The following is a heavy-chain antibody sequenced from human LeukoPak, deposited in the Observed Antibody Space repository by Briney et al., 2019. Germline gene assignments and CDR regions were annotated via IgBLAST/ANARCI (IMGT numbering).Heavy chain of an antibody. Sequence: PGGSLRLSCAASGFTFSSYAMSWVRQAPGKGLEWVSAISGSGGSTYYADSVKGRFTISRDNSKNTLYLQMNSLGAEDTAVYYCAKVGAFWSGYYIGGYYFDYWGQGTLVTVSS. J-gene: IGHJ4*02. D-gene: IGHD3-3*01. CDR1: GFTFSSYA. V-gene: IGHV3-23*01. CDR3: AKVGAFWSGYYIGGYYFDY. CDR2: ISGSGGST.